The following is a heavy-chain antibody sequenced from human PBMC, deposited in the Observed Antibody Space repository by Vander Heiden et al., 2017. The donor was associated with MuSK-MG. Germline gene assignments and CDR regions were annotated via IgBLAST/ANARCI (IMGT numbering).Heavy chain of an antibody. CDR1: GFTFDDYA. D-gene: IGHD3-22*01. Sequence: EVQLVESGGGLVQPGRSLRLSCAASGFTFDDYAMHWVRQAPGKGLEWVSGISWNSGSLHYADSVKGRFTISRDNAKNSLYLQMNSLRAEDTALYYRVKGDSSGFKAAFDIWGQGTMVTVSS. J-gene: IGHJ3*02. V-gene: IGHV3-9*01. CDR2: ISWNSGSL. CDR3: VKGDSSGFKAAFDI.